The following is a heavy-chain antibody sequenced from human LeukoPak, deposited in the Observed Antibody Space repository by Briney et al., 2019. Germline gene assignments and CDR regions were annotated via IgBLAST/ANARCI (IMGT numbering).Heavy chain of an antibody. CDR3: VRGVSSGYYSS. CDR1: GFTFSSYW. V-gene: IGHV3-74*01. CDR2: INSDGSST. Sequence: GGSLRLSCAPSGFTFSSYWMHWVRQAPGKGLVWVSLINSDGSSTNYADSVKGRFTISRDNSKNTLYLQMSSLRAEDTAVYYCVRGVSSGYYSSWGQGTLVTVSS. D-gene: IGHD3-22*01. J-gene: IGHJ5*02.